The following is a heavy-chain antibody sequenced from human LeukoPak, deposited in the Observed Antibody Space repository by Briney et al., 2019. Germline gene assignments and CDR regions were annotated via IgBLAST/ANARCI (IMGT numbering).Heavy chain of an antibody. CDR1: GYTFTSYD. J-gene: IGHJ4*02. V-gene: IGHV1-8*03. CDR3: ARLGELSSDDY. CDR2: MNPNSGNT. Sequence: ASVKVSCKASGYTFTSYDIKWVRQATGQGPEWMVWMNPNSGNTGYAQKFRGRVSITRNTSISTAYMELSSLVSEDTAVYYCARLGELSSDDYWGQGTLVTVSS. D-gene: IGHD3-16*02.